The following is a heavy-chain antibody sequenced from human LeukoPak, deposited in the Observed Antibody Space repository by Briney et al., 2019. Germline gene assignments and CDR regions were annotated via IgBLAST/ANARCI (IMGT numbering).Heavy chain of an antibody. V-gene: IGHV3-30*02. D-gene: IGHD3-10*01. CDR1: GFTFSSYG. J-gene: IGHJ4*02. CDR3: AKDLVRLTMVRGVIITPLFDY. Sequence: GGSLRLSCAASGFTFSSYGMHWVRQAPGKGLEWVAFIRYDGSNKYYADSVKGRFTISRDNSKNTLYLQMNSLRAEDTAVYYCAKDLVRLTMVRGVIITPLFDYWGQGTLVTVSS. CDR2: IRYDGSNK.